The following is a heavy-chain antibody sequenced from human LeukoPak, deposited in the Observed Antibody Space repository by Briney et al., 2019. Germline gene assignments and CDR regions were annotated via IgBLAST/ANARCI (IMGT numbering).Heavy chain of an antibody. J-gene: IGHJ2*01. D-gene: IGHD1-26*01. CDR3: AKDRTVGASYWYFDL. V-gene: IGHV3-23*01. CDR1: GFTFRNYV. Sequence: GGSLRLSCAASGFTFRNYVMSWVRQTPEKGLEWVSAITGDGGGTNHADSVKGRFTIFRDNSKNTLYLQMNSLRAEGTAIYYCAKDRTVGASYWYFDLWGRGTLVTVSS. CDR2: ITGDGGGT.